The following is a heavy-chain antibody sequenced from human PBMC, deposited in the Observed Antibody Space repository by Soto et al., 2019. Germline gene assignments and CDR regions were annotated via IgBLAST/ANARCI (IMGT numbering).Heavy chain of an antibody. D-gene: IGHD3-22*01. V-gene: IGHV4-39*01. CDR1: GGSISSSSYY. J-gene: IGHJ4*02. Sequence: PXGTLSLTCTVSGGSISSSSYYWGWIRQPPGKGLEWIGSIYYSGSTYYNPSLKSRVTISVDTSKNQFSLKLSSVTAADTAVYYCARQRRYYDSSGYSGFDFDYWGQGTLVTVSS. CDR2: IYYSGST. CDR3: ARQRRYYDSSGYSGFDFDY.